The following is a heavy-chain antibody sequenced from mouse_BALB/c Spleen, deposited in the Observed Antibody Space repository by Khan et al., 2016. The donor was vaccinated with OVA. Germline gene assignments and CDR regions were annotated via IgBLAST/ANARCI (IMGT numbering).Heavy chain of an antibody. CDR1: GFTFSPYS. D-gene: IGHD4-1*01. CDR3: ATHLSGSFAY. CDR2: ISSDGDYN. J-gene: IGHJ3*01. Sequence: EVELVESGGDLVKSGGSLKLSCAASGFTFSPYSMSWVRQTPDKRLEWVATISSDGDYNYNPDSVKGRFNFYGDNAKYTLYLQMSSLKSEDTVIYYCATHLSGSFAYWGQGTLVTVSA. V-gene: IGHV5-6*01.